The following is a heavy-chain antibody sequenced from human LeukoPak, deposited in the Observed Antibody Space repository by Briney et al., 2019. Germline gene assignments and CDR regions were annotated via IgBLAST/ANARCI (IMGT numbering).Heavy chain of an antibody. Sequence: GGSLRLSCAASGFTFSSYEMNWVRQAPGKGLEWVSYISSRDTTIYYADSVKGRFTISRDNTRNSLFLQMEGLRVDDTAVYFCAKDVSGVAEGVDLWGQGTLVTVSS. CDR2: ISSRDTTI. CDR3: AKDVSGVAEGVDL. J-gene: IGHJ4*01. CDR1: GFTFSSYE. V-gene: IGHV3-48*03. D-gene: IGHD3-10*01.